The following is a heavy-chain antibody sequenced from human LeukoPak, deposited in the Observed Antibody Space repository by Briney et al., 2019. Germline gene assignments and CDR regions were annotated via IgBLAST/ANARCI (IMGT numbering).Heavy chain of an antibody. CDR1: GFTFSSYS. Sequence: PGGSLRLSCAASGFTFSSYSMNWVRQAPGKGLEWVSSISSSSSYIYYADSVKGRFTISRDNAKNSLYLQMNSLRAEDTAVYYCATLGYCSSTSCYRPAFDIWGQGTMVTVSS. V-gene: IGHV3-21*01. J-gene: IGHJ3*02. D-gene: IGHD2-2*02. CDR2: ISSSSSYI. CDR3: ATLGYCSSTSCYRPAFDI.